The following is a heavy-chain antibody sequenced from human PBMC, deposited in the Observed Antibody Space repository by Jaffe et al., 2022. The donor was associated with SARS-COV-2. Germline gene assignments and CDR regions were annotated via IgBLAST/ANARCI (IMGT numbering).Heavy chain of an antibody. CDR2: INPRGGST. D-gene: IGHD1-26*01. CDR3: ARGEWEFKANAFDI. CDR1: GLTFNFYY. J-gene: IGHJ3*02. Sequence: QVQLVQSGAEVKKPGASVEVSCQASGLTFNFYYVHWVRQAPGQGLEWMGIINPRGGSTTYAQKFQGRVTMTGDTSMTTVHMELSNLRSDDTAVYYCARGEWEFKANAFDIWGQGTAVIVSS. V-gene: IGHV1-46*02.